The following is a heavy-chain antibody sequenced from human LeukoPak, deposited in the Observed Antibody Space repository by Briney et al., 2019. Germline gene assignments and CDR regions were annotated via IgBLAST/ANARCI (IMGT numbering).Heavy chain of an antibody. CDR2: ISSSGNTI. V-gene: IGHV3-11*01. D-gene: IGHD5-12*01. J-gene: IGHJ4*02. Sequence: GGSLRLSCAASGFTFSDYYMSWIRQAPGKGLEWVSYISSSGNTIDYADSVKGRFTISRDNAENSLYLQMNSLIAEDTAVYYCARDKRGVATIFDYWGQGTLVTVSS. CDR3: ARDKRGVATIFDY. CDR1: GFTFSDYY.